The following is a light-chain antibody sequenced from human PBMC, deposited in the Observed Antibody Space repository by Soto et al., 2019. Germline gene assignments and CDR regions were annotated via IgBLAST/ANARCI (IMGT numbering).Light chain of an antibody. Sequence: EIVMTQSPATLSVSPGESATLSSRASQSVSSNLAWYQQKPGQAPRLLIYGASTRATGIPASFSGSGSGTEFTLTISSLQSEEFAVYYCQQYGSPPETFGQGTKVDIK. J-gene: IGKJ1*01. CDR1: QSVSSN. CDR2: GAS. CDR3: QQYGSPPET. V-gene: IGKV3-15*01.